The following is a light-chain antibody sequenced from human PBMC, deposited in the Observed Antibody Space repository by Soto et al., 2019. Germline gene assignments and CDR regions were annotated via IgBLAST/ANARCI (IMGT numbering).Light chain of an antibody. CDR1: SSDVGYYDY. CDR2: EVS. Sequence: QSALTQPASVSGSPGQSITISCTGTSSDVGYYDYVSWYQQHPGKAPKLMIYEVSNRPSGVSNRFSGSKSGNTASLTISGLQPEDEANYYCSSYTTSTTWVFGGGTKLTVL. V-gene: IGLV2-14*01. CDR3: SSYTTSTTWV. J-gene: IGLJ3*02.